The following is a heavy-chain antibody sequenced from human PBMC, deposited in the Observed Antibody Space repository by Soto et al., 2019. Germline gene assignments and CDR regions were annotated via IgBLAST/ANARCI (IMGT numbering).Heavy chain of an antibody. CDR2: INPNSGGT. CDR3: AREPATANPERVDF. J-gene: IGHJ4*02. D-gene: IGHD1-1*01. CDR1: GYTFSDYY. V-gene: IGHV1-2*02. Sequence: GASVKVSCKASGYTFSDYYIHWVRQAPGQGLEWMGWINPNSGGTKYAPKFQGGVTMTRDTSITTAYMELSRLRSGDTAVYYCAREPATANPERVDFGGQGTLVTVSS.